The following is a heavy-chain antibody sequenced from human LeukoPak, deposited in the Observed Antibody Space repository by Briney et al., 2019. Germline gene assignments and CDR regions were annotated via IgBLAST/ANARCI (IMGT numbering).Heavy chain of an antibody. CDR2: IYYSGST. D-gene: IGHD2-21*01. CDR3: ARLLRGAMDV. CDR1: GGSIGSYY. Sequence: SETLSLTCIVSGGSIGSYYWSWIRQPPGKGLEWIGYIYYSGSTNYNPSLKSRVTISVDTSKNQFSLKLSSVTAADTAVYYCARLLRGAMDVWGKGTTVTISS. V-gene: IGHV4-59*01. J-gene: IGHJ6*03.